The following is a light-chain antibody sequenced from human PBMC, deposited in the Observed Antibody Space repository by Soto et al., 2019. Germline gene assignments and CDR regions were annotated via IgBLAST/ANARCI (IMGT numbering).Light chain of an antibody. J-gene: IGKJ5*01. Sequence: DIVLTQSPGTLSLSPGEGATLSCRASQEISSTYVAWYQQKPGQAPRLLIYDASNRATGIPARFSGSGSGTDFTLTISSLEPEDFAVYYCQQRSNWPPFTFGQGTRLEI. CDR1: QEISSTY. CDR3: QQRSNWPPFT. CDR2: DAS. V-gene: IGKV3-11*01.